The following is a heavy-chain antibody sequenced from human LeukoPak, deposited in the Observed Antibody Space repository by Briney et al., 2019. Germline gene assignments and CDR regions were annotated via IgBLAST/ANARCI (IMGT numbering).Heavy chain of an antibody. CDR1: GFTLSSNY. D-gene: IGHD1-26*01. V-gene: IGHV3-53*01. CDR2: IYSGGST. Sequence: GGSLRLSCAASGFTLSSNYMTWVRQAPGKGLEWVSVIYSGGSTFYADSVKGRFTISRDNSNNTLYLQMNSVRAEDTAVYYCARGGKAFDYWGQGTLVTVSS. CDR3: ARGGKAFDY. J-gene: IGHJ4*02.